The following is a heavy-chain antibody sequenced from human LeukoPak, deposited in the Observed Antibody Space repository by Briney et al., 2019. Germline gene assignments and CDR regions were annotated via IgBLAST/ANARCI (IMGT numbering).Heavy chain of an antibody. CDR2: MNPNSGNT. Sequence: PGASVKVSCKASGYTFTGYYMHWVRQATGQGLEWMGWMNPNSGNTGYAQKFQGRVTMTRNTSISTAYMELSSLRSEDTAVYYCARGWLGARRNWFDPWGQGTLVTVSS. CDR3: ARGWLGARRNWFDP. J-gene: IGHJ5*02. CDR1: GYTFTGYY. V-gene: IGHV1-8*02. D-gene: IGHD3-9*01.